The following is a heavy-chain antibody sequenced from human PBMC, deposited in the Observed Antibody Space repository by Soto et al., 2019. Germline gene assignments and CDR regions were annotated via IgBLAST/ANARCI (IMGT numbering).Heavy chain of an antibody. CDR2: ISWNTDYL. CDR1: GFPFDDFA. J-gene: IGHJ3*02. CDR3: AKASGYSSGWDYGAFDI. Sequence: GGSLRLSCAASGFPFDDFAMHWVRQAPGKGLEWVSGISWNTDYLGYADSVKGRFTISRDNAKNSLYLQMNSLRAEDTALYYCAKASGYSSGWDYGAFDIWGQGTKVTVSS. D-gene: IGHD6-19*01. V-gene: IGHV3-9*01.